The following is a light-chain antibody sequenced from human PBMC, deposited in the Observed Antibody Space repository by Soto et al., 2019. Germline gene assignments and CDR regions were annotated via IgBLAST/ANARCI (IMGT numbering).Light chain of an antibody. CDR2: TAS. CDR3: HQAVSFPIP. Sequence: IEMTQSPSSVCASGGDRVTITCRARQGVSTWVAWYQQKPRKAPNPLIYTASSLQSGAPSRFSGSRSGPDFTHNINGLQPEDFETYYWHQAVSFPIPCGQVTVLESK. CDR1: QGVSTW. V-gene: IGKV1-12*01. J-gene: IGKJ5*01.